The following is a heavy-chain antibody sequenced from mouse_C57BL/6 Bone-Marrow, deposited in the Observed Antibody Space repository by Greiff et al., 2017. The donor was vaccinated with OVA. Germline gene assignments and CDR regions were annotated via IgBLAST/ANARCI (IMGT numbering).Heavy chain of an antibody. D-gene: IGHD2-10*01. CDR2: IVPENGDT. CDR3: TTPTGSAY. V-gene: IGHV14-4*01. J-gene: IGHJ3*01. Sequence: VQLQQSGAELVRPGASVTLSCTASGFNITDDYMHWVKQRPEQGLVWVGWIVPENGDTEYASNFQGKATITADTSSNTAYLQLSSLTSEDTAVYYGTTPTGSAYWSQGTLVTVSA. CDR1: GFNITDDY.